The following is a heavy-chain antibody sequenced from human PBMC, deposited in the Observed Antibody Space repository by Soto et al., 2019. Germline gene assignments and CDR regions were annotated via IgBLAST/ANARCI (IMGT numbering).Heavy chain of an antibody. D-gene: IGHD1-26*01. CDR2: ISWNSVTI. CDR3: VRSSGSQPRAGWFDP. CDR1: GFNFDDHA. Sequence: EVQLVESGGGLAQPGWSQRLSCAASGFNFDDHAMHWVRQAPGKGLEWVSGISWNSVTINYADSVKGRFTISRDNAKRTLHLQMNSLRPEDTAIYYCVRSSGSQPRAGWFDPWGQGTLVTVS. V-gene: IGHV3-9*01. J-gene: IGHJ5*02.